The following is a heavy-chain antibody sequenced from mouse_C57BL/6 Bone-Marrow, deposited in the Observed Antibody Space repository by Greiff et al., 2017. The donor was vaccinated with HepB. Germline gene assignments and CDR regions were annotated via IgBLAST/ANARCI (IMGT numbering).Heavy chain of an antibody. CDR2: IYPGGGYT. V-gene: IGHV1-63*01. Sequence: SGAELVRPGTSVKMSCKASGYTFTNYWIGWAKQRPGHGLEWIGDIYPGGGYTNYNEKFKGKATLTADKSSSTAYMQFSSLTSEDSAIYYCAREGDYDGYFDVWGTGTTVTVSS. CDR3: AREGDYDGYFDV. CDR1: GYTFTNYW. J-gene: IGHJ1*03. D-gene: IGHD2-4*01.